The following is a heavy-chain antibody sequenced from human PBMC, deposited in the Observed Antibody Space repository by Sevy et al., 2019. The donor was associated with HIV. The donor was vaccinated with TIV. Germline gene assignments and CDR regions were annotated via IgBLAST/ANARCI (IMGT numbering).Heavy chain of an antibody. CDR1: GFSVSNSY. CDR2: IYGGGQK. CDR3: ARRWQDGDYLRD. D-gene: IGHD4-17*01. Sequence: GGSLRLSCAVSGFSVSNSYMKWVRQAPGKGLQWVSMIYGGGQKLYADSVKGRLIIHRDNSDDTLYLQMNSLRDDDTAVYFCARRWQDGDYLRDWGQGTLVTVSS. V-gene: IGHV3-53*01. J-gene: IGHJ4*02.